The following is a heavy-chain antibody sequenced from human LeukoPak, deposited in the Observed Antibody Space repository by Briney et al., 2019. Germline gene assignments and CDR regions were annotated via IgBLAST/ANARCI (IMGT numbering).Heavy chain of an antibody. CDR2: IYHSGST. CDR3: ARGAIDVATMTTIRLGLDY. J-gene: IGHJ4*02. D-gene: IGHD5-24*01. CDR1: GGSISSSNW. Sequence: SGTLSLTCAVSGGSISSSNWWSWVRQPPGKGLEWIGEIYHSGSTNYNPSLKIRVNISVETSKNQFSLKLSSVTAADTAVYYCARGAIDVATMTTIRLGLDYWGQGTLVTVSS. V-gene: IGHV4-4*02.